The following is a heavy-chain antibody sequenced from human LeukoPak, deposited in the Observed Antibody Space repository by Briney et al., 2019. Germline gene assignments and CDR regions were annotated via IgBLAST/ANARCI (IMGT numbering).Heavy chain of an antibody. V-gene: IGHV4-4*02. J-gene: IGHJ4*02. D-gene: IGHD1-14*01. CDR1: GASIDSHSW. CDR2: IYHSGGA. CDR3: AYNRNFALDN. Sequence: SGTLSLTCAVSGASIDSHSWWSWVRQPPGQGLEWIGEIYHSGGANYKPSLKSRVTVSVDTSKNHFSLKLTSVTAADTAVYYCAYNRNFALDNWGQGTLVTVSS.